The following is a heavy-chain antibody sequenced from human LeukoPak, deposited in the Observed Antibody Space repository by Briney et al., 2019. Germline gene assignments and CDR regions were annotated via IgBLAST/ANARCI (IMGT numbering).Heavy chain of an antibody. J-gene: IGHJ4*02. CDR2: IRYDGSNK. V-gene: IGHV3-30*02. CDR1: GFTFSSYG. D-gene: IGHD3-22*01. Sequence: GGSLRLSCAASGFTFSSYGMHWVRQAPGKGLEWVAFIRYDGSNKYYADSVKGRFTISRDNSKNTLYLQMNSLRAEDTAVYYCAKDRAYYDSSGYYRGESYYFDYWGQGTLVTVS. CDR3: AKDRAYYDSSGYYRGESYYFDY.